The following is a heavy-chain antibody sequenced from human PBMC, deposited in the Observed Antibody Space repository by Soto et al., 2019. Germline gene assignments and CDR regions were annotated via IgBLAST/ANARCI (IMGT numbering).Heavy chain of an antibody. D-gene: IGHD6-19*01. CDR3: ARDPQGVAGTRYFQH. J-gene: IGHJ1*01. V-gene: IGHV4-61*01. CDR1: GGSVSSGSYY. CDR2: IYYSGST. Sequence: SETLSLTCTVSGGSVSSGSYYWSWIRQPPGKGREWVGYIYYSGSTNYNPSLKSRFTISVDTSKNQFSLKLTSVAAADTAVYYCARDPQGVAGTRYFQHWGQGTLVTVSS.